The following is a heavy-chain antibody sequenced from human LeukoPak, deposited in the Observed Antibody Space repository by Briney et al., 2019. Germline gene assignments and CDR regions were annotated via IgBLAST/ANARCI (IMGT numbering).Heavy chain of an antibody. J-gene: IGHJ4*02. CDR2: ISGKSDNS. CDR1: GFVFSSYA. CDR3: ARVEMWVLRGSDH. D-gene: IGHD3-10*02. Sequence: GGSLRLSCAASGFVFSSYAFNWVRQAPGKGLERVSFISGKSDNSYYADSVEGRFTVSRDNAKNSLFLQLNSLRAEDTAVYYCARVEMWVLRGSDHWGQGVPVTVSS. V-gene: IGHV3-21*01.